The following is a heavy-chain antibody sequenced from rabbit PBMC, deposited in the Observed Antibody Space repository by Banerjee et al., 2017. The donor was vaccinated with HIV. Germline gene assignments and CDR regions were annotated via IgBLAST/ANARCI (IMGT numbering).Heavy chain of an antibody. CDR3: ARYEYNDYYFSL. J-gene: IGHJ4*01. CDR1: GFSFSGSYY. CDR2: IDTTGSGST. Sequence: QSLEESGGDLVKPGASLTLTCTASGFSFSGSYYMYWVRQAPGKGLEWIAWIDTTGSGSTWYASWAKGRFTISKTSSTTVTLQMTSLTAADTATYFCARYEYNDYYFSLWGPGTLVTVS. V-gene: IGHV1S40*01. D-gene: IGHD2-1*01.